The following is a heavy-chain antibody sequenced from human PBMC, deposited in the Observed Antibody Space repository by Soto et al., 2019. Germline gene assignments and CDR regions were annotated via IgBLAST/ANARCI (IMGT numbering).Heavy chain of an antibody. CDR2: ISWNSGSI. CDR1: GFTFDDYA. Sequence: EVQLVESGGGLVQPGRSLRLSCATSGFTFDDYAMHWVRQAPGKGLEWVSGISWNSGSIGYADSVKGRFTISRDNAKNSLYLQMNSLRPEDTALYYCAKDIREYSISEVTYYFDYWGQGTLVTVSS. V-gene: IGHV3-9*01. J-gene: IGHJ4*02. CDR3: AKDIREYSISEVTYYFDY. D-gene: IGHD6-6*01.